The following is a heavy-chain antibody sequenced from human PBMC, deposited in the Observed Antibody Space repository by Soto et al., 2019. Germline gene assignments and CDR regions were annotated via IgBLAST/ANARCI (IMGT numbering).Heavy chain of an antibody. CDR2: IIPIFGTA. CDR1: GGTFSSYA. CDR3: ACRPWLAGRTAEYFQH. J-gene: IGHJ1*01. Sequence: QVQLVQSGAEVKKPGSSVKISCKASGGTFSSYAISWLRQAPGQGLEWMGGIIPIFGTANYAQKFQGRVTITADESTSTAYMVLSSLRSEDTAVYYCACRPWLAGRTAEYFQHWGQGTLVTVSS. V-gene: IGHV1-69*12. D-gene: IGHD1-1*01.